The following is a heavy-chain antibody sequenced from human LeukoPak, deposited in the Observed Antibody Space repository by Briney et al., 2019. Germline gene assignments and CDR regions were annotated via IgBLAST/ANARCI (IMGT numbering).Heavy chain of an antibody. CDR1: GYTFTRYD. CDR3: ARGMGSGSSSAAYYFDY. J-gene: IGHJ4*01. D-gene: IGHD3-22*01. Sequence: ASVKVSCKASGYTFTRYDFNWVRQATGQGLEWMGWMNPNSGKTGSAQKFRGRVTMTRNTSITTAYMEMSSLRSEDTAVYYCARGMGSGSSSAAYYFDYWGHGTLVTVSS. V-gene: IGHV1-8*01. CDR2: MNPNSGKT.